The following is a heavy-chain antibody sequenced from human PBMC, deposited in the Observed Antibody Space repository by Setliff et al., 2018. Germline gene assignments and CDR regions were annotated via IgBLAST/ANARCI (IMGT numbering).Heavy chain of an antibody. J-gene: IGHJ4*02. CDR3: ARPGRSNYWDSFDY. CDR1: GFTFSSYW. D-gene: IGHD3-10*01. V-gene: IGHV3-7*01. CDR2: INQYGSEK. Sequence: PGGSLRLSCAASGFTFSSYWMSWVRQAPGKGLEWVANINQYGSEKYYVDSVKGRFTISRDNAKKSLDLQMNSLRVDDTAVYYCARPGRSNYWDSFDYWGQGILVTVS.